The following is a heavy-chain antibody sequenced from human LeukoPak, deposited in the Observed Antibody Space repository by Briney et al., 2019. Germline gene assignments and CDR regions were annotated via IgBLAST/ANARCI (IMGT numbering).Heavy chain of an antibody. CDR3: ARRAARKTAARYYMDV. Sequence: PSETLSLTCAVYGGSFSGYYWSWIRQPPGKGLEWIGEINHSGSTNYNPSLKSRVTISVDTSKNQFSLKLSSVTAADTAVYYCARRAARKTAARYYMDVWGKGTTVTVS. CDR1: GGSFSGYY. J-gene: IGHJ6*03. D-gene: IGHD1-14*01. CDR2: INHSGST. V-gene: IGHV4-34*01.